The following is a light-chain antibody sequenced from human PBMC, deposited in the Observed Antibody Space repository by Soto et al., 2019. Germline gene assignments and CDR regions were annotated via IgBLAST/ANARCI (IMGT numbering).Light chain of an antibody. J-gene: IGKJ5*01. CDR1: QSVSNNY. V-gene: IGKV3-20*01. Sequence: EIVLTQSPGTLSLSPGERATLSCRASQSVSNNYLAWYQQKPGQAPRLLIFGASTRAAGFPDRFSGSGSGTDFTLTISRLEPEDFATYYCQQSYSTLAITFGQGTRLEIK. CDR2: GAS. CDR3: QQSYSTLAIT.